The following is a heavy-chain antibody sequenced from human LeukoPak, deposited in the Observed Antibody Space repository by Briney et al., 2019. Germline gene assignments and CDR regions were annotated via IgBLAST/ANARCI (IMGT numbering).Heavy chain of an antibody. Sequence: GGSLRLSCAASGFTFKTYGMGWVRQAPGKGLEWVSGISSGYTTYYADSVKGRFTISRDNSKNTLYLQMNSLRAEDTAVYYCAVMVRGIWGQGTMVTVSS. CDR2: ISSGYTT. V-gene: IGHV3-23*01. CDR1: GFTFKTYG. CDR3: AVMVRGI. D-gene: IGHD2-21*01. J-gene: IGHJ3*02.